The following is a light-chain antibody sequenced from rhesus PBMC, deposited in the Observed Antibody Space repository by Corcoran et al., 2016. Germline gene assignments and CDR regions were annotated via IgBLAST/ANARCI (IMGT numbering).Light chain of an antibody. V-gene: IGKV1-22*01. CDR1: QSISSW. CDR3: LQYSSSPYS. CDR2: KAT. Sequence: DIQMTQSPSSLSASVGDTVTITCRASQSISSWLDWSQQKPGKAPKLLIFKATSLQSGVPSRFSGSGSGTDFTLTISSLQPEDFATYYCLQYSSSPYSFGQGTQVEIK. J-gene: IGKJ2*01.